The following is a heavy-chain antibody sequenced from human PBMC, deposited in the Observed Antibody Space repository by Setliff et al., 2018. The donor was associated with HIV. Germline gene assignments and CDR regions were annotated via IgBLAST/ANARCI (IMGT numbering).Heavy chain of an antibody. D-gene: IGHD2-2*01. CDR1: GGSINRGTYY. CDR3: ARASSDIPGVDSNYFDD. CDR2: IYITGDT. V-gene: IGHV4-61*09. Sequence: SETLSLTCSVSGGSINRGTYYWTWIRQSAGKGLEWIGHIYITGDTDYNPSLKSRVTISVDTSKNQFSLTLTSVTATDTDVYYCARASSDIPGVDSNYFDDWGQGTLVTVSS. J-gene: IGHJ4*02.